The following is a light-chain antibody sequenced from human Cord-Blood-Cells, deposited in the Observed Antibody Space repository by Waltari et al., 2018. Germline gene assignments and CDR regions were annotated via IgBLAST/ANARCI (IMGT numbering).Light chain of an antibody. Sequence: SALTQPASVPGSPGQSITISCTGTSSDVAGYNYVSWYQQQPGKAPKLMIYYFSNRPSGVSNRFSGSKSGNTASLTISGLQAEDEADYYCSSYTSSSTYVFGTGTKVTVL. J-gene: IGLJ1*01. CDR2: YFS. V-gene: IGLV2-14*01. CDR3: SSYTSSSTYV. CDR1: SSDVAGYNY.